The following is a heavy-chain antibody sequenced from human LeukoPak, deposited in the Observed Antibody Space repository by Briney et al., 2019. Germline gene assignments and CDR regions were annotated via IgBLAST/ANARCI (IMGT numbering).Heavy chain of an antibody. V-gene: IGHV3-74*01. D-gene: IGHD3-3*01. J-gene: IGHJ3*02. CDR3: GLGSYYDFWSGYYFKAFDI. CDR1: GFTFSSYW. CDR2: INSDGSST. Sequence: PGGSLRLSCAASGFTFSSYWMHWVRQAPGKGLVWVSRINSDGSSTSYADSVKGRFTISRDNAKNTLYLQMTSLRAEDTAVYYCGLGSYYDFWSGYYFKAFDIWGQGTMVTVSS.